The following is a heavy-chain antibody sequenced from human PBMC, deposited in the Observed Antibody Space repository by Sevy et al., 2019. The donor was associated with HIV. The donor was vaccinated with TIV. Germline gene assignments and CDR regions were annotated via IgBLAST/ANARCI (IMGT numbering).Heavy chain of an antibody. D-gene: IGHD5-12*01. CDR2: INEDGTKD. V-gene: IGHV3-7*01. CDR1: GINFSGYW. Sequence: AASGINFSGYWMSWVRQVPGKGLEWVANINEDGTKDYYVGSVKGRFTISRDNAKNSLYLQMNSVRVEDTAVYYCARDSGGYDFWGQGTLVTVSS. J-gene: IGHJ4*02. CDR3: ARDSGGYDF.